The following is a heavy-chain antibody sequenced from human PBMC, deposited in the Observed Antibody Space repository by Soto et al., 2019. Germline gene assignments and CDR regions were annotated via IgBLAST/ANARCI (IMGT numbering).Heavy chain of an antibody. V-gene: IGHV3-33*01. J-gene: IGHJ6*02. CDR1: GFTFSSYG. D-gene: IGHD6-25*01. Sequence: PGGSLRLSCAASGFTFSSYGMHWVRQAPGKGLEWVAVIWYDGSNKYYADSVKGRFTISRDNSKNTLYLQMNSLRAEDTAVYYCARDLAALYYYGMDVWGQGTTVTVSS. CDR2: IWYDGSNK. CDR3: ARDLAALYYYGMDV.